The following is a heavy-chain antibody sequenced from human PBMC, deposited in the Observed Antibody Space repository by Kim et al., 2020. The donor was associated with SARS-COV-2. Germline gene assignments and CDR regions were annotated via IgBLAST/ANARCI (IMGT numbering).Heavy chain of an antibody. CDR1: GGSISSGGYS. Sequence: SETLSLTCAVSGGSISSGGYSWSWIRQPPGKGLEWIGYIYYSGSTYYNPSLKSRGTISVDRSKNQFSLKLSSVTAADTAVYYCASEGTVVTGGFDYWGQGTLVTVSS. D-gene: IGHD2-15*01. J-gene: IGHJ4*02. CDR2: IYYSGST. V-gene: IGHV4-30-2*01. CDR3: ASEGTVVTGGFDY.